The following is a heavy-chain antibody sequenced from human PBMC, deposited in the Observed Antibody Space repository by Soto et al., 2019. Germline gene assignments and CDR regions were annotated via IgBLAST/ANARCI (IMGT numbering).Heavy chain of an antibody. CDR1: GFTFSNAW. CDR2: IKSKTDGGTT. J-gene: IGHJ3*02. V-gene: IGHV3-15*01. Sequence: GGSLRLSCAASGFTFSNAWMSWVRQAPGKGLEWVGRIKSKTDGGTTDYAAPVKGRFTISRDDSKNTLYLQMNSLKTEDTAVYYCTTGPGSGSYDAFDIWGQGTMVTVSS. D-gene: IGHD1-26*01. CDR3: TTGPGSGSYDAFDI.